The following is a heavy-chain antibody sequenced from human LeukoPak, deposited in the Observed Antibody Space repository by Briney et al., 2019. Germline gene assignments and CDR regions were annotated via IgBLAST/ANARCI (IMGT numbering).Heavy chain of an antibody. J-gene: IGHJ5*02. Sequence: SQTLSLTCTVSGGSISSGSYYCSWIRQPAGKGLELIGRIYTSGSTNYNPSLKSRVTISVDTSKNQFSLKLSSVTAADTAVYYCAREIVVVPAAIWFDPWGQGTLVTVSS. V-gene: IGHV4-61*02. CDR1: GGSISSGSYY. CDR3: AREIVVVPAAIWFDP. D-gene: IGHD2-2*01. CDR2: IYTSGST.